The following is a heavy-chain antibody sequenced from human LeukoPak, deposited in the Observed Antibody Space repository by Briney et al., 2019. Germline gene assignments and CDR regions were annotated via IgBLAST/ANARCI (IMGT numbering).Heavy chain of an antibody. J-gene: IGHJ4*02. D-gene: IGHD6-19*01. CDR1: GYTFTSYG. Sequence: ASVKVSCKASGYTFTSYGISWVRQAPGQGLEWMGWISAYNGNTNYAQKLQGRVTMTTDTSASTAYMELRSLRSDNTAVYYCARTGDSSGWSYFDYWGQGTLVTVSS. CDR2: ISAYNGNT. V-gene: IGHV1-18*01. CDR3: ARTGDSSGWSYFDY.